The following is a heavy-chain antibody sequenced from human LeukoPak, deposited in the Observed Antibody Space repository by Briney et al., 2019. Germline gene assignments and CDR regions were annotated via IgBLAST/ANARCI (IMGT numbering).Heavy chain of an antibody. D-gene: IGHD4-23*01. CDR1: GFTLSSYS. J-gene: IGHJ4*02. V-gene: IGHV3-66*01. Sequence: PGGSLRLSCAASGFTLSSYSMNWVRQAPGKGLEWVSVIYSGGNTYYADSVKGRFTISRDNSKNTLYLQMNSLRAEDTAVYYCARDSGTTVGYFDYWGQGTLVTVSS. CDR3: ARDSGTTVGYFDY. CDR2: IYSGGNT.